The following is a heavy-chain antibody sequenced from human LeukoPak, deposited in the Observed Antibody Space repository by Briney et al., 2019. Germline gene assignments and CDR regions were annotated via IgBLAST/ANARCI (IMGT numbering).Heavy chain of an antibody. CDR2: IIPIFGTA. Sequence: ASVKVSCKASGYTFTNYHIAWVRQAPGQGLEWMGGIIPIFGTANYAQKFQGRVTITADESTSTAYMELSSLRSEDTAVYYCARGPWSGYYSYYFDYWGQGTLVTVSS. D-gene: IGHD3-3*01. V-gene: IGHV1-69*13. J-gene: IGHJ4*02. CDR1: GYTFTNYH. CDR3: ARGPWSGYYSYYFDY.